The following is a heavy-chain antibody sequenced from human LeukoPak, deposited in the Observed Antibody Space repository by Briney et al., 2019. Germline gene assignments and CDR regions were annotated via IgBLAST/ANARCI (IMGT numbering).Heavy chain of an antibody. Sequence: GGSLRLSCAASGFTFSSYAMHWVRQAPGKGLEYVSAISSNGGSTYYANSVKGRFTISRDNSKNTLYLQMGSLTAEDMAVYYCARAGADFWSGYYGTDYWGQGTLVTVSS. CDR2: ISSNGGST. D-gene: IGHD3-3*01. CDR1: GFTFSSYA. J-gene: IGHJ4*02. CDR3: ARAGADFWSGYYGTDY. V-gene: IGHV3-64*01.